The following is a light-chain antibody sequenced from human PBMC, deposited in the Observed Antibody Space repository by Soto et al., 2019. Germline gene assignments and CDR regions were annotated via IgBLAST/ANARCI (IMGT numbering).Light chain of an antibody. CDR3: QQRSEWRT. J-gene: IGKJ1*01. Sequence: AIQLTQSPSSLSASVGDRVTITCRASQGISSHLAWYQQKPGKAPKLLIYDASSLESGVPSRFSGSGSGTEFTLTISSLQPDDFAVYYCQQRSEWRTFGQGTKVDIK. V-gene: IGKV1-13*02. CDR2: DAS. CDR1: QGISSH.